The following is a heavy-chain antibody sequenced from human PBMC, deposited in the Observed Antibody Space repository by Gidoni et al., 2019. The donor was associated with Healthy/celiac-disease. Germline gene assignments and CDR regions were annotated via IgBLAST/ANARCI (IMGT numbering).Heavy chain of an antibody. CDR2: ISGSGGST. D-gene: IGHD6-13*01. Sequence: EVQLLESGGGLVQPGGSLRLSCAASGFTFSSYAMSWVRQAPGKGLGWVSAISGSGGSTYYADSVKGRFTISRDNSKNTLYLQMNSLRAEDTTVYYCAKGGIAAGGPWFDPWGQGTLVTVSS. J-gene: IGHJ5*02. V-gene: IGHV3-23*01. CDR3: AKGGIAAGGPWFDP. CDR1: GFTFSSYA.